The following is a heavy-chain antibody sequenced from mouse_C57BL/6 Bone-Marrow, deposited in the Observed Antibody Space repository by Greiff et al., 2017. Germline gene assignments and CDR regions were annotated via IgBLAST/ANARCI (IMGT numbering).Heavy chain of an antibody. Sequence: VQLQQSGAELVKPGASVKVSCTASGYTFTSYWMHWVKQRPGQGLEWIGRIHPSDSDTNYNQKFKGKATLTVDKSSSTAYMQLSSLTSEDSAVYYCAIVDGYFYAMDYWGQGTSGTVSS. J-gene: IGHJ4*01. V-gene: IGHV1-74*01. CDR1: GYTFTSYW. CDR2: IHPSDSDT. D-gene: IGHD2-3*01. CDR3: AIVDGYFYAMDY.